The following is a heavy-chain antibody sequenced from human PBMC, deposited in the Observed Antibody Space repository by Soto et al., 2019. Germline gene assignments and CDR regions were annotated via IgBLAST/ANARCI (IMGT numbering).Heavy chain of an antibody. CDR2: IYWDDDK. CDR3: AHSPIGYCSGGSCYGRGWFDP. V-gene: IGHV2-5*02. D-gene: IGHD2-15*01. CDR1: EFSLSTSGVG. J-gene: IGHJ5*02. Sequence: SGPTLVNPTQTLTLTCTFSEFSLSTSGVGVGWIRQPPGKALEWLALIYWDDDKRYSPSLKSRLTITKDTSKNQVVLTMTNMDPVDTATYYCAHSPIGYCSGGSCYGRGWFDPWGQGTLVTVS.